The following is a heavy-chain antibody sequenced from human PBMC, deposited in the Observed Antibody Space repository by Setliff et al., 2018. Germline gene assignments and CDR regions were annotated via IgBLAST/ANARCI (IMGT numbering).Heavy chain of an antibody. V-gene: IGHV1-69-2*01. CDR2: IDPEDGET. CDR1: GYSFSDFY. J-gene: IGHJ5*02. Sequence: VKVSCKASGYSFSDFYMHWVRQVPGEGLEALGRIDPEDGETIYAEKFQGRVTITADTSTDTAYMELSSLRSEDTAVYYCATSSADYYDSSVRPWGQGTLVTVSS. D-gene: IGHD3-22*01. CDR3: ATSSADYYDSSVRP.